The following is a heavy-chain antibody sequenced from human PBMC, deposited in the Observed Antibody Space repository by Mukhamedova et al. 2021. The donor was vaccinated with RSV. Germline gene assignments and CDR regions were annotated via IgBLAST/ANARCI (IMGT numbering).Heavy chain of an antibody. CDR3: AKLTTSDSSGYVDC. D-gene: IGHD3-22*01. J-gene: IGHJ4*02. V-gene: IGHV3-23*03. Sequence: QAPGKGLEWVSVIYSGDTKTYHVDSVKGRFTISRDNSKNTLYLQMNSLRAEDTAVYYCAKLTTSDSSGYVDCWGQGTLVTVSS. CDR2: IYSGDTKT.